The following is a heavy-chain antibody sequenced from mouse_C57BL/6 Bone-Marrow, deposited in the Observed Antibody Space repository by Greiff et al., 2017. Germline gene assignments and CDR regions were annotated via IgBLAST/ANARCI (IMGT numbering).Heavy chain of an antibody. Sequence: VQLVESGAELVKPGASVKMSCKASGYTFTTYPIEWMKQNHGKSLEWIGNFHPYNDDTKYNEKFKGKATLTVEKSSSTVYVELSRLTSDDSAVYCCARGGNYGGYYFDYWGQGTTLTVSS. J-gene: IGHJ2*01. CDR1: GYTFTTYP. V-gene: IGHV1-47*01. CDR2: FHPYNDDT. CDR3: ARGGNYGGYYFDY. D-gene: IGHD2-1*01.